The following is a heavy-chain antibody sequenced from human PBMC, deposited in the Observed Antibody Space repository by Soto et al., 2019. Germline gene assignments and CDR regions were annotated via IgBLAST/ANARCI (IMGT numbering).Heavy chain of an antibody. CDR2: IIPIFGTA. V-gene: IGHV1-69*06. D-gene: IGHD3-22*01. Sequence: QGQLVQSGAEVKKPGSSVKVSCKASGGTFSSYAISWVRQAPGQGLEWMGGIIPIFGTANYAQKFQGRVTITADKSTSTAYMELSSLRSEDTAVYYCATPGDYYDSSGYGNWGQGTLVTVSS. J-gene: IGHJ4*02. CDR3: ATPGDYYDSSGYGN. CDR1: GGTFSSYA.